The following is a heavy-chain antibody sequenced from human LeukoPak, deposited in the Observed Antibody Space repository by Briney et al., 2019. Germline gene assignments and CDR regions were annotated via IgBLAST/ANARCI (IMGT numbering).Heavy chain of an antibody. Sequence: GEYLKTSCKGSGYSFTSYLIGWVRQMPGKGLELMGKIDRSDSDTTNTPSFPAQITISADKSNSAAYQQWRSLKASDTAMYYCARAMATAPGGFDIWGPGTMVTVSS. CDR1: GYSFTSYL. J-gene: IGHJ3*02. CDR2: IDRSDSDT. CDR3: ARAMATAPGGFDI. V-gene: IGHV5-51*01. D-gene: IGHD5-24*01.